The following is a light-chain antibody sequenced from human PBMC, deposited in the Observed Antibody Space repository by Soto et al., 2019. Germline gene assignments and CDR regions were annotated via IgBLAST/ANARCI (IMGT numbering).Light chain of an antibody. Sequence: QSVLTQPPSTSGTPGQRVTISCSGSSSNIGNNNVNWYQQLPGTAPKLLIYKSNQRPSGVPDRFSASKSGTSASLAISGLQSEDEGDYYCAAWDDSLVFGGGTKLTVL. CDR1: SSNIGNNN. CDR3: AAWDDSLV. CDR2: KSN. V-gene: IGLV1-44*01. J-gene: IGLJ2*01.